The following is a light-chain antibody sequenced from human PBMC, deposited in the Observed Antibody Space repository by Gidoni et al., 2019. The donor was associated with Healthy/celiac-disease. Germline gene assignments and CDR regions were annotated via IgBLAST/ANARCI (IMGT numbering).Light chain of an antibody. CDR2: AAS. Sequence: DIQMTQSPSSLSASVGDRVTITCRASQSISSYLNWYQQKPGKAPKLLIYAASSLQSGVSSRFSGSGSGTDFTLPIRSLQPEDFATYYCQQSYSTPFTFGPGPKVDIK. CDR3: QQSYSTPFT. J-gene: IGKJ3*01. CDR1: QSISSY. V-gene: IGKV1-39*01.